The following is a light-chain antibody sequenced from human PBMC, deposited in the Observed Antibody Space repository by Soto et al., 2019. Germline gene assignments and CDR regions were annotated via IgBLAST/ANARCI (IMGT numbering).Light chain of an antibody. Sequence: QSVLTQPPSVSAAPGQKVTISCSGTISNIGNNYVSWYQQLPGAAPTLLIYESNRRPTGIPDRFSGSKSATSATLDITGLQTGDEADYYCASWDHSLSGYVFGSGPKAPS. CDR1: ISNIGNNY. J-gene: IGLJ1*01. CDR3: ASWDHSLSGYV. CDR2: ESN. V-gene: IGLV1-51*02.